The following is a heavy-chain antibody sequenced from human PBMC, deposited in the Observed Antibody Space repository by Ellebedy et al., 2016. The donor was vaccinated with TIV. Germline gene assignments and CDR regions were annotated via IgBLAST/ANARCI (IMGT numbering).Heavy chain of an antibody. CDR3: ARAGSESYYYFYNGIDV. J-gene: IGHJ6*02. D-gene: IGHD1-14*01. CDR1: GFTSSNYA. CDR2: ISSDGINQ. V-gene: IGHV3-30-3*01. Sequence: GESLKISCAASGFTSSNYAMHWVRQAPGKGLEWVAVISSDGINQYYADSVKGRFTISRDNSRNTMSLQMNSLRSEDTALYYCARAGSESYYYFYNGIDVWGQGTTVTVSS.